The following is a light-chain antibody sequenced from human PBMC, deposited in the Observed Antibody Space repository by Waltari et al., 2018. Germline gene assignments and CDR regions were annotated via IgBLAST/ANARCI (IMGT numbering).Light chain of an antibody. Sequence: EIVFTQSPATLSLSPGERATLSCRASQSVSTFLAWYQQKPGQAPRLLIYDVSNRATGTPARFSGSGSGTDFTLTISTLEHEDFAVYYCHQRSTWPWTFGQGTKVEIK. CDR1: QSVSTF. CDR3: HQRSTWPWT. J-gene: IGKJ1*01. CDR2: DVS. V-gene: IGKV3-11*01.